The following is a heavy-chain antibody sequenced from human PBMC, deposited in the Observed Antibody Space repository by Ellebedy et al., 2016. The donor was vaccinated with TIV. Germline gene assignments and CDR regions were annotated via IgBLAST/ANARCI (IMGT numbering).Heavy chain of an antibody. Sequence: SGPTLVKPTQTLTLTCTFSGFSLSGSGVGVGWIRQPPGKALEWLALVYWDDDKRYSPSLKSRLTITKDISKNQVVLTMTNMDPVDTATYYCARSLTYGIGWTSFYYDYWGQGTLVTVSS. CDR3: ARSLTYGIGWTSFYYDY. V-gene: IGHV2-5*02. D-gene: IGHD6-19*01. CDR2: VYWDDDK. CDR1: GFSLSGSGVG. J-gene: IGHJ4*02.